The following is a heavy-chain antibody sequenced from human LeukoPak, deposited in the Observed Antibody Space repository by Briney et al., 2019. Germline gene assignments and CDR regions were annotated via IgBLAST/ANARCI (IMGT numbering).Heavy chain of an antibody. D-gene: IGHD3-22*01. Sequence: ASVKVSCKASGYTFTGYYMHWVRQAPGQGLEWMGRINPNSGGTNYAQKFQGRVTMTRDTSISTAYMELSSLRSEDTAVYYCARGYDSSGYYDYWGQGTLVTVSS. CDR2: INPNSGGT. J-gene: IGHJ4*02. CDR1: GYTFTGYY. CDR3: ARGYDSSGYYDY. V-gene: IGHV1-2*06.